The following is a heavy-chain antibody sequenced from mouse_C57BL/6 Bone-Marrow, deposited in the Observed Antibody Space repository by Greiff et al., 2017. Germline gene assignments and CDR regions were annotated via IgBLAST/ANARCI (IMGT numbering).Heavy chain of an antibody. CDR2: IYPRSGNT. J-gene: IGHJ3*01. Sequence: VMLVESGAELARPGASVKLSCKASGYTFTSYGISWVKQRTGQGLEWIGEIYPRSGNTYYNEKFKGKATLTADKSSSTAYLELRSRTSAYSAVYFCARGIYYDYDAGFAYWGQGTLVTVSA. CDR1: GYTFTSYG. CDR3: ARGIYYDYDAGFAY. D-gene: IGHD2-4*01. V-gene: IGHV1-81*01.